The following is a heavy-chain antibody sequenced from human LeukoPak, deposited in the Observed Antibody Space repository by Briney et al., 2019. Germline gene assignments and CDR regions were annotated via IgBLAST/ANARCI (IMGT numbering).Heavy chain of an antibody. Sequence: SGTLSLTCTVSGGSISSYYWSWIRQPPGKGLEWIGEINHSGSTNYNPSLKSRVTISVDTSKNQFSLKLSSVTAADTAVYYCARGSRDGYNWPWSYYYMDVWGKGTTVTISS. CDR2: INHSGST. CDR3: ARGSRDGYNWPWSYYYMDV. J-gene: IGHJ6*03. D-gene: IGHD5-24*01. CDR1: GGSISSYY. V-gene: IGHV4-34*01.